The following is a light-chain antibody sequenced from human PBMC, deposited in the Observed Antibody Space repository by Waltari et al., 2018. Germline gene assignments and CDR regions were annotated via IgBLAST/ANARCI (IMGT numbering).Light chain of an antibody. CDR1: QGISNY. J-gene: IGKJ1*01. V-gene: IGKV1-9*01. Sequence: IQLTQSPYSLSAYVVDRFTFTCRASQGISNYLAWYQQKPVKAPKLLIYAASTFQSGDPSRFSGRESETDFTLTSSSRQPEDFATDYCQRLKGYQRTFGQGTRVEI. CDR2: AAS. CDR3: QRLKGYQRT.